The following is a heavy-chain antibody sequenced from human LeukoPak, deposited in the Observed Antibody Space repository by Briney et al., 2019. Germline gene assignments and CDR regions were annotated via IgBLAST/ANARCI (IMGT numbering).Heavy chain of an antibody. CDR2: IKQDGSEK. D-gene: IGHD2-2*01. CDR1: GFTFSSYW. V-gene: IGHV3-7*01. CDR3: ARAVSTSCYDY. J-gene: IGHJ4*02. Sequence: PGGSLRLSCAASGFTFSSYWMSWVRQAPGKGLEWVANIKQDGSEKYYVDSVKGRFTISRDNAKNTLYLQMNSLRAEDTAVYYCARAVSTSCYDYWGQGTLVTVSS.